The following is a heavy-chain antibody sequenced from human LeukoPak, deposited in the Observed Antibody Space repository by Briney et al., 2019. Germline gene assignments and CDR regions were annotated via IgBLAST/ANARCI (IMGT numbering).Heavy chain of an antibody. CDR1: GYTFTGYY. D-gene: IGHD3-9*01. Sequence: ASVKVSCKASGYTFTGYYMHWVRQAPGQGLEWMGWINPNSGGTNYAQKFQGRVTMTRGTSISTAYMELSRLRSDDTAVYYCARVKEFPYYDIFRWRAPNWFDPWGQGTLVTVSS. V-gene: IGHV1-2*02. CDR2: INPNSGGT. CDR3: ARVKEFPYYDIFRWRAPNWFDP. J-gene: IGHJ5*02.